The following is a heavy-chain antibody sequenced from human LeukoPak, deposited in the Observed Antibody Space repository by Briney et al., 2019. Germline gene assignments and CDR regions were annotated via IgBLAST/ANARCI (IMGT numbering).Heavy chain of an antibody. CDR3: ARGEKGHSSGWSPRWVF. J-gene: IGHJ4*02. CDR2: IYPGDSDT. Sequence: GESLKISCKGSGYSFTSYCIGWVRQMPGKGLEWMGIIYPGDSDTRYSPSFQGQVTISADKSISTAHLQWSSLKASDTAMYYCARGEKGHSSGWSPRWVFWGRGTLVTVSS. CDR1: GYSFTSYC. D-gene: IGHD6-19*01. V-gene: IGHV5-51*01.